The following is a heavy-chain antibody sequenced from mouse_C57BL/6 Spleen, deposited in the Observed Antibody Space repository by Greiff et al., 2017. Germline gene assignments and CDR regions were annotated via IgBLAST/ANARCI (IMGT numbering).Heavy chain of an antibody. D-gene: IGHD2-4*01. CDR2: IFPGSGST. CDR1: GYTFTDYY. V-gene: IGHV1-75*01. Sequence: QVHVKQSGPELVKPGASVKISCKASGYTFTDYYINWVKQRPGQGLEWIGWIFPGSGSTYYNEKFKGKATLTVDKSSSTAYMLLSSLTSEDSAVXYCARQDYADYAPYYFDYWGQGTTRTVSS. CDR3: ARQDYADYAPYYFDY. J-gene: IGHJ2*01.